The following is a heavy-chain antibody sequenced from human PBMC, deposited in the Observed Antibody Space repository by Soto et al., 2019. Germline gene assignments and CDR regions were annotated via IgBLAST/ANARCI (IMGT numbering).Heavy chain of an antibody. V-gene: IGHV1-69*13. J-gene: IGHJ6*02. CDR3: ARDRNPLRFLEWLRYGMDV. CDR2: IIPIFGTA. D-gene: IGHD3-3*01. CDR1: GGTFSSYA. Sequence: ASVKVSCKASGGTFSSYAISWVRQAPGQGLEWMGGIIPIFGTANYAQKFQGRVTITADESTSTAYMELSSLRSEGTAVYYCARDRNPLRFLEWLRYGMDVWGQGTTVTVSS.